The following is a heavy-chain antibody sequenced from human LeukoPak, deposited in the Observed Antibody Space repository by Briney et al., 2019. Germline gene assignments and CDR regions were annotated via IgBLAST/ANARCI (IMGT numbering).Heavy chain of an antibody. Sequence: SETVSLTCTVSGGSISSYYWTWIRQPPGKGLEWIGYIYYSGSTNYNPSLKSRVTISVDTSKNQFSLKLSSVTAADTAVYYCARVIAVAGAFNAFDIWGQGTMVTVSS. V-gene: IGHV4-59*01. J-gene: IGHJ3*02. CDR1: GGSISSYY. CDR2: IYYSGST. D-gene: IGHD6-19*01. CDR3: ARVIAVAGAFNAFDI.